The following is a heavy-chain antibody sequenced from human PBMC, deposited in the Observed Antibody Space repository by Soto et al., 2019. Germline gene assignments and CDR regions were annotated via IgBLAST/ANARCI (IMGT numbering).Heavy chain of an antibody. V-gene: IGHV1-2*04. CDR3: ARARHSSGPYYYYYGMDV. CDR2: INPNSGGT. D-gene: IGHD6-19*01. J-gene: IGHJ6*02. Sequence: ASVTVSCKASGYTFTGYYMHWVRQAPGQGLEWMGWINPNSGGTNYAQKFQGWVTMTRDTSISTAYMELSRLRSDDTAVYYCARARHSSGPYYYYYGMDVWGQGTTVTVSS. CDR1: GYTFTGYY.